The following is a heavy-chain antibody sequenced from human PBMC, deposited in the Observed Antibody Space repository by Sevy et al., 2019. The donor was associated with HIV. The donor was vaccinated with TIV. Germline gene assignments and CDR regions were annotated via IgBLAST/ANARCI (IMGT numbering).Heavy chain of an antibody. D-gene: IGHD5-12*01. V-gene: IGHV3-30-3*01. CDR3: ARDPAYIVATTPYYFDY. CDR1: GFTFSSYA. Sequence: GGSLRLSCAASGFTFSSYAMHWVRQAPGKGLEWEAAISYDGSNKYYADSVKGRFTISRDNSKNTLYLQMNSLRAEDTAVYYCARDPAYIVATTPYYFDYWGQGTLVTVSS. CDR2: ISYDGSNK. J-gene: IGHJ4*02.